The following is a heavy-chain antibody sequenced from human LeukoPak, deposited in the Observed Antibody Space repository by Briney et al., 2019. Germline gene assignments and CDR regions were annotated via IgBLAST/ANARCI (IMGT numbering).Heavy chain of an antibody. CDR1: GYTFTSYA. CDR2: INAGNGDT. CDR3: ARPTYYYDTSGPTMTYYFDY. V-gene: IGHV1-3*01. Sequence: ASVKVSCKASGYTFTSYAMHWVRQAPGQRLGWMGWINAGNGDTKYSQKFQGRVTITRDTSANTAYMGLSSLRSEDTALYYCARPTYYYDTSGPTMTYYFDYWGQGTLVTVSS. J-gene: IGHJ4*02. D-gene: IGHD3-22*01.